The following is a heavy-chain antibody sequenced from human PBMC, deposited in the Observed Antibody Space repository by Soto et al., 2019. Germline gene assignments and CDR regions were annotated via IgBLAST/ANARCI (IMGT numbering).Heavy chain of an antibody. V-gene: IGHV1-46*01. J-gene: IGHJ3*02. CDR2: INPSGGST. CDR3: ARELAGHDAFDI. CDR1: GYSFTIYS. Sequence: ASVNVSCKASGYSFTIYSMHWVRQAPGQGLEWMGIINPSGGSTRYAQKFQGRVTMTRDTSTSTVYMELSSLRSVDTAVYYCARELAGHDAFDIWGQGTMVTVSS. D-gene: IGHD5-12*01.